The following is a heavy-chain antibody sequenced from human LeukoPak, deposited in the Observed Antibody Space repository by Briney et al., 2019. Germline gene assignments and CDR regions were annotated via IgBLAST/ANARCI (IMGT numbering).Heavy chain of an antibody. CDR3: ARDQFGTMAPSD. J-gene: IGHJ4*02. V-gene: IGHV3-74*01. CDR1: GFTFSSYW. D-gene: IGHD3-10*01. Sequence: GGSLRLSCVASGFTFSSYWMHWVRQAPGKGLVWVSRINSDGSSTSYADSVKGRFTISRDNAKNTLYLQMNSLRAEDTAVYYCARDQFGTMAPSDWGQGTLVTVSS. CDR2: INSDGSST.